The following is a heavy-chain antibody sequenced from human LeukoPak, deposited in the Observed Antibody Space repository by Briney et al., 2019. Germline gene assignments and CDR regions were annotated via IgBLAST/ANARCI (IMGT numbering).Heavy chain of an antibody. V-gene: IGHV1-69*13. Sequence: SVKVSCKASGGTFSSYAISWVRQAPGQGLEWMGGIIPIFGTANYAQKFQGRVTITADESTSTAYMELSSLRSEDTAVYYCAASDSGSYYNPSLDYWGQGTLVTVSS. CDR2: IIPIFGTA. D-gene: IGHD3-10*01. CDR1: GGTFSSYA. CDR3: AASDSGSYYNPSLDY. J-gene: IGHJ4*02.